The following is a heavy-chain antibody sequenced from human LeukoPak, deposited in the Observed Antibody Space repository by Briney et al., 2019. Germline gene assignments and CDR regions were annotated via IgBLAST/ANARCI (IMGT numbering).Heavy chain of an antibody. CDR3: AKSQFGGVFDGFDI. J-gene: IGHJ3*02. Sequence: GGSLRLSCAASGFTFSGYAMSWVRQAPGKGLEWVSAISGSGASTYYADSVKGRFTISRDNSKNTLYVQMNSLRAEDTAVYYCAKSQFGGVFDGFDIWGQGTMVTVSS. V-gene: IGHV3-23*01. D-gene: IGHD3-16*01. CDR1: GFTFSGYA. CDR2: ISGSGAST.